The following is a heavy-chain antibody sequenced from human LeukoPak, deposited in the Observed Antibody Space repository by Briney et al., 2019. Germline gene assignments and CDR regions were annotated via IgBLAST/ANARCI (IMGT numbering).Heavy chain of an antibody. V-gene: IGHV3-48*04. CDR3: ARGYYYDSSGWGAFDI. CDR2: ISSSSSTI. Sequence: SGGSLRLSCAASGFTFSSYSMNWVRQAPGKGLEWVSYISSSSSTIYYADSVKGRFTISRDNAKNSLHLQMNSLRAEDTAVYYCARGYYYDSSGWGAFDIWGQGTMVTVSS. D-gene: IGHD3-22*01. J-gene: IGHJ3*02. CDR1: GFTFSSYS.